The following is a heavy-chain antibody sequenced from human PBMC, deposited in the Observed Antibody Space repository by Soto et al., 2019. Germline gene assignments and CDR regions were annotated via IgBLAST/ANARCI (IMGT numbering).Heavy chain of an antibody. V-gene: IGHV3-48*01. Sequence: GGSLRLSCAASGFTFSTYSMNWVRQAPGKGLEWVSYISSSSSTIYYADSVKGRFTISRDNAKNSLYLQMNSLRAEDTAVYYRARVVYDNIGYYSSVFDYWGQRTLATVSS. D-gene: IGHD3-22*01. J-gene: IGHJ4*02. CDR3: ARVVYDNIGYYSSVFDY. CDR1: GFTFSTYS. CDR2: ISSSSSTI.